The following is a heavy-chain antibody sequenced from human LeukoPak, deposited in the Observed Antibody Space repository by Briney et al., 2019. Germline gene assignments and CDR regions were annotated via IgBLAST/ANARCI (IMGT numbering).Heavy chain of an antibody. J-gene: IGHJ3*02. Sequence: ESGPVLVKPTETLTLTCTVSGFSLSNARMGVSWIRQPPGKALEWLAHIFSNDEKSYSTSLKSRLTISKDTSKSQVVLTMNKMDPVGTATYYCARIPGDYYDSSGYLVDAFDIWGQRTMVTVSS. CDR3: ARIPGDYYDSSGYLVDAFDI. D-gene: IGHD3-22*01. CDR2: IFSNDEK. V-gene: IGHV2-26*01. CDR1: GFSLSNARMG.